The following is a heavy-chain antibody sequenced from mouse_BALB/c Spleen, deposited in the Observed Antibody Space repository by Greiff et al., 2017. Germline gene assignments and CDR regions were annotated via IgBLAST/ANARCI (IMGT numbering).Heavy chain of an antibody. CDR2: INPYNGGT. CDR3: ARDYRYDGAYAMDY. V-gene: IGHV1-18*01. D-gene: IGHD2-14*01. Sequence: VQLQQPGPELVKPGASMKISCKASGYSFTGYTMNWVKQSHGKNLEWIGLINPYNGGTSYNQKFKGKATLTVDKSSSTAYMELLSLTSEDSAVYYCARDYRYDGAYAMDYWGQGTSVTVSS. J-gene: IGHJ4*01. CDR1: GYSFTGYT.